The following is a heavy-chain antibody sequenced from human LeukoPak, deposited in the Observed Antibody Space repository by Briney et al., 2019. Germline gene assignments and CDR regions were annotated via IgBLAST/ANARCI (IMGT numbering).Heavy chain of an antibody. Sequence: GGSLRLSCAASGFTFSSYWMHWVRQATGKGLVGVSRINSDGRSTSYADSVKGRFTISRDNSNNRLYLQMSGLTAADTAVYYCAKDRSIGTYYTFDHWGQGTLVTVSS. V-gene: IGHV3-74*01. CDR1: GFTFSSYW. CDR2: INSDGRST. J-gene: IGHJ4*02. CDR3: AKDRSIGTYYTFDH. D-gene: IGHD1-26*01.